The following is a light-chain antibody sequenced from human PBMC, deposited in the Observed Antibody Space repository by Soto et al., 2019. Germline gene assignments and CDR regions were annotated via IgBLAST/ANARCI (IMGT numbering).Light chain of an antibody. CDR2: AAS. Sequence: DIQMTQSPSSLSASVGARVTITCRASQSISSYLNWYQQKPGKAPKLLIYAASSLQSGVPSRFSGSGSGTDFTLTISSLQPEDVATDYCQQSYSTPHFGPGTKVDIK. J-gene: IGKJ3*01. V-gene: IGKV1-39*01. CDR1: QSISSY. CDR3: QQSYSTPH.